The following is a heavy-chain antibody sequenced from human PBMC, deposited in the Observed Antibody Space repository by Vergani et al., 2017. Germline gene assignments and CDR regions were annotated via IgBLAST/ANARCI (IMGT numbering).Heavy chain of an antibody. CDR1: GLTFGGYS. J-gene: IGHJ6*02. V-gene: IGHV3-48*01. CDR2: IIGISSTI. D-gene: IGHD2-2*01. Sequence: EVQLVESGGGLVQPGGSLRLSWAASGLTFGGYSMNWVRQAPGKGLEGVSYIIGISSTIYYADSVKGRFTISRDNAKNSLYLQMNSLRAEDTAVYYCARYQSRLSETYGMDVWGQGTTVTVSS. CDR3: ARYQSRLSETYGMDV.